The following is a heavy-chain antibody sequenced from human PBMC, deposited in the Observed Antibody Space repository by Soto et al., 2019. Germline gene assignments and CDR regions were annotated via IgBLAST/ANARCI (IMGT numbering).Heavy chain of an antibody. CDR2: INPSGGST. CDR1: GYTLTSYY. D-gene: IGHD2-2*01. Sequence: ASVKVSCKASGYTLTSYYMHWVRQAPGQGLEWMGIINPSGGSTTYAQNFQGRVSMTRDTSTSTVYMHLISLRSEDTAVYYCARPAATQHSYYNYGMDVWGQGTTLTVSS. V-gene: IGHV1-46*01. J-gene: IGHJ6*02. CDR3: ARPAATQHSYYNYGMDV.